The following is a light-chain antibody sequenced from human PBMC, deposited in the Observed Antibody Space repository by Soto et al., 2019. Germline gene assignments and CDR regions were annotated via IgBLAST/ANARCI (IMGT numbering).Light chain of an antibody. Sequence: QFVMTQPPSVSAAPGQKVTISCSGSSSNIGGNSVSWYQQLPGTAPKLLIYDDDKRPSGIPDRFSGSKSGTSATLGITGFQTGDEADYYCGSWDSSLSAYVFATGTKVTVL. CDR1: SSNIGGNS. CDR2: DDD. CDR3: GSWDSSLSAYV. V-gene: IGLV1-51*01. J-gene: IGLJ1*01.